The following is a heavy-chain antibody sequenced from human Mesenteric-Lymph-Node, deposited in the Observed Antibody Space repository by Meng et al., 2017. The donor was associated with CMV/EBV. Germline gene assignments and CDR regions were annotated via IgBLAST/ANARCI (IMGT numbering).Heavy chain of an antibody. Sequence: GGSLRLSCAASGFTFSSYWMNWVRQAPGKGLEWVANIHQYGSEKYYVDSVKGRFTISRDNANKSLFLQMNSLRAEDTAVYFCARSYTGHDFDYWGQGSLVTVS. D-gene: IGHD5-12*01. CDR3: ARSYTGHDFDY. V-gene: IGHV3-7*01. J-gene: IGHJ4*02. CDR1: GFTFSSYW. CDR2: IHQYGSEK.